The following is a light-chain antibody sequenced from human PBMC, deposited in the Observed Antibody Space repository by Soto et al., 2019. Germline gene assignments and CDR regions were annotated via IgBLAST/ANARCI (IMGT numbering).Light chain of an antibody. CDR2: EVN. J-gene: IGLJ2*01. CDR3: CSFVRTNGLL. CDR1: SSDVGSYDL. V-gene: IGLV2-23*02. Sequence: QSALTQPASVSGSPGQSITISCTGTSSDVGSYDLVSWYQHHSGKAPKIIIYEVNKRPSGISDRFSGSKSGNTASLTISGRQAEDEADYFCCSFVRTNGLLFGGGTKLTVL.